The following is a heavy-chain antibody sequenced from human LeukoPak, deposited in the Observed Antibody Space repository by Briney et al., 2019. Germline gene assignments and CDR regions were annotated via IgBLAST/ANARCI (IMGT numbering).Heavy chain of an antibody. CDR1: GYTFTGYY. V-gene: IGHV1-2*02. J-gene: IGHJ4*02. CDR3: ARGWTDDTGY. D-gene: IGHD1-1*01. CDR2: INPKSGGT. Sequence: ASVKVSCKAFGYTFTGYYMHWVRXAPGQGLEWMGWINPKSGGTNYAQEFQGRVTMTRDASISTAYMELRSLTSDDTAVYYCARGWTDDTGYWGQGTLVTVSS.